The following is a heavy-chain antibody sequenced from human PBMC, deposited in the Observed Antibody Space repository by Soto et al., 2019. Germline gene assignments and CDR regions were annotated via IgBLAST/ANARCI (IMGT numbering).Heavy chain of an antibody. J-gene: IGHJ4*02. CDR1: GYTFTDYV. CDR3: AVTTGY. D-gene: IGHD4-17*01. V-gene: IGHV1-8*01. Sequence: ASVKVSCKTSGYTFTDYVINWVRQAPGQGLEWMGWVSPDHGNAGYAQQFQGRVTMTSDTSISTVFMELTNLRSEDTAVYYCAVTTGYWGQGTKVTVSS. CDR2: VSPDHGNA.